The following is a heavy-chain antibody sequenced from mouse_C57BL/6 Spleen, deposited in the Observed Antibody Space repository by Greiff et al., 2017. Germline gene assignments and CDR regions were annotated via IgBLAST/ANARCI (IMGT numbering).Heavy chain of an antibody. CDR1: GYTFTSYD. D-gene: IGHD3-3*01. CDR2: IYPRDGST. V-gene: IGHV1-85*01. J-gene: IGHJ1*03. CDR3: ARGGTYWYFDV. Sequence: VKLVESGPELVKPGASVKLSCKASGYTFTSYDINWVKQRPGQGLEWIGWIYPRDGSTKYNEKFKGKATLTVDTSSSTAYMELHSLTSEDSAVYFCARGGTYWYFDVWGTGTTVTVSS.